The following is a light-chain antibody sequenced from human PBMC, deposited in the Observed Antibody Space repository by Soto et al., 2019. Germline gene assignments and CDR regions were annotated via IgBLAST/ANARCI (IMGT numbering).Light chain of an antibody. CDR2: AVS. CDR1: QSISRY. V-gene: IGKV1-39*01. CDR3: HPTYSTPST. Sequence: DIQMTQSPSSLSASVGDRVTITCRASQSISRYLNWYQQKPGKAPKVLIYAVSSLQSGVPSRFGGSGSGTDSTLTISSLQPEDFPTYYCHPTYSTPSTFGQGTKVEIK. J-gene: IGKJ1*01.